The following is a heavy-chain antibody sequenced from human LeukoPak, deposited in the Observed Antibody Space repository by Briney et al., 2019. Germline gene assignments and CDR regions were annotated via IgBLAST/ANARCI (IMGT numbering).Heavy chain of an antibody. CDR3: ARDDGEYSSSS. CDR1: GYTFTSYG. Sequence: ASVKVSCKASGYTFTSYGINWVRRAPGQGLEWMGWISNYNGNTKYGQKVQGRVTMTTDTSTSTVYMELRSLRSDDTAIYYCARDDGEYSSSSWGQGSLVTVSS. D-gene: IGHD6-6*01. CDR2: ISNYNGNT. V-gene: IGHV1-18*01. J-gene: IGHJ5*02.